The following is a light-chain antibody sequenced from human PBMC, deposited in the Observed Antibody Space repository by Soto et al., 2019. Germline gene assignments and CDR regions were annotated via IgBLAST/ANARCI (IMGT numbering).Light chain of an antibody. J-gene: IGLJ3*02. CDR3: SSYAGSNDRWV. V-gene: IGLV2-8*01. CDR1: SSDIGAYNY. CDR2: EVS. Sequence: QSALTQPPSASGSPGQSVTISCTGTSSDIGAYNYVSWYQQHPGKAPKLMIHEVSKRPSGVPDRFSGSKSGNTASLTVSGLQAEDEDEYYCSSYAGSNDRWVFGGGTKLTVL.